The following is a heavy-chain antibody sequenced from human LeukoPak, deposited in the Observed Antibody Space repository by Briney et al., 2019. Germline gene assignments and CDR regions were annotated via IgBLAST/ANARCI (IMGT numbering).Heavy chain of an antibody. J-gene: IGHJ5*02. CDR3: ARGYYYGSGTGYWFDP. D-gene: IGHD3-10*01. CDR2: MNPNSGNT. CDR1: GYTFTSYD. Sequence: GASVKVSCKASGYTFTSYDINWVRQATGQGLEWMGWMNPNSGNTGYAQKFQGRVTMTRNTSISTAYMELSSLRSEDTAVYYCARGYYYGSGTGYWFDPWGQGTLVTVSS. V-gene: IGHV1-8*02.